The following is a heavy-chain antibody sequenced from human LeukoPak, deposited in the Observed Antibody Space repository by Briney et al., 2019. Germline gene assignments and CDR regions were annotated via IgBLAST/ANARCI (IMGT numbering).Heavy chain of an antibody. CDR1: GGSLSGYY. J-gene: IGHJ6*03. CDR3: ARGTYYDFWSGYLPYYYYYMDV. V-gene: IGHV4-34*01. D-gene: IGHD3-3*01. Sequence: SETLSLTCAVYGGSLSGYYWSWIRQPPGKGLEWIGEINHSGSTNYNPSLKSRVTISVDTSKNQFSLKLSSVTAADTAVYYCARGTYYDFWSGYLPYYYYYMDVWGKGTTVTVSS. CDR2: INHSGST.